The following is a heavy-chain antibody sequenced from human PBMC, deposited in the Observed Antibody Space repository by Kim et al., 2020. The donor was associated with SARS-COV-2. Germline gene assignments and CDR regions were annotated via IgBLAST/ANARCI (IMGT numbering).Heavy chain of an antibody. CDR2: MNPNSGNT. D-gene: IGHD3-22*01. Sequence: ASVKVSCKASGYTFTSYDINWVRQATGQGLEWMGWMNPNSGNTGYAQKFQGRVTMTRNTSISTAYMELSSLRSEDTAVYYCARVLGYYYDSSGYYVHQQDYYYYYGMDVWGQGATVTVSS. V-gene: IGHV1-8*01. CDR3: ARVLGYYYDSSGYYVHQQDYYYYYGMDV. CDR1: GYTFTSYD. J-gene: IGHJ6*02.